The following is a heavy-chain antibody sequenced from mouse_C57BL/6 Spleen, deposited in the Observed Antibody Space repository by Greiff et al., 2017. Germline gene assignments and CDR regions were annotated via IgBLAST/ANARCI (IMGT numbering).Heavy chain of an antibody. V-gene: IGHV1-15*01. J-gene: IGHJ4*01. CDR3: TRETYYDSYYAMDY. Sequence: VQLQQSGAELVRPGASVTLSCKASGYTFTDYEMHWVKQTPVHGLEWIGAIDPETGGTAYNQKFKGKAILTADKSSSTAYIELRSLTSEDSAVYYCTRETYYDSYYAMDYWGQGTSVTVSS. CDR2: IDPETGGT. CDR1: GYTFTDYE. D-gene: IGHD2-4*01.